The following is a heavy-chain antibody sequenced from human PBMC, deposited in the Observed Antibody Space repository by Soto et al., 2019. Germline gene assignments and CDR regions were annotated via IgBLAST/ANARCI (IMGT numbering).Heavy chain of an antibody. CDR3: ARGRPVAATYNWFDP. V-gene: IGHV1-2*02. J-gene: IGHJ5*02. CDR1: GYTFTGYY. Sequence: ASVKVSCKASGYTFTGYYMHWVRQAPGQGLEWMGWINPNSGGTNYAQKFQSRVTMTRDTSISTAYMELSRLRSDDTAVYYCARGRPVAATYNWFDPWGQGTLVTVSS. D-gene: IGHD2-15*01. CDR2: INPNSGGT.